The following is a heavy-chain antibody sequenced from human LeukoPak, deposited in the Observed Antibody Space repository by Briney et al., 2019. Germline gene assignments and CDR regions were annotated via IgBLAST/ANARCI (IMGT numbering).Heavy chain of an antibody. V-gene: IGHV4-31*03. D-gene: IGHD3-9*01. CDR1: GGSISSGGYY. CDR2: IYYSEST. CDR3: ARAYHYDILTGYNWFDP. Sequence: SETLSLTCTVSGGSISSGGYYWSWLRQHPGKGLEWIGYIYYSESTYYNPSLKSRVTISVDTSKNQFSLKLSSVTAAVTAVYYCARAYHYDILTGYNWFDPWGQGTLVTVSS. J-gene: IGHJ5*02.